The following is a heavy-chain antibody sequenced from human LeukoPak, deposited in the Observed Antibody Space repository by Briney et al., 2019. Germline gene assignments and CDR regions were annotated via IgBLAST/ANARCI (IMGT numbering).Heavy chain of an antibody. CDR2: ISGSGGST. D-gene: IGHD6-19*01. Sequence: PGGSLRLSCAASGFTFSGYAMSWVRQAPGKGLEWVSAISGSGGSTYYADSVKGRFTISRDNSKNTLYLQMNSLRAEDTAVYYCARGVDQIQCYMDVWGKGTTVTVSS. V-gene: IGHV3-23*01. J-gene: IGHJ6*03. CDR1: GFTFSGYA. CDR3: ARGVDQIQCYMDV.